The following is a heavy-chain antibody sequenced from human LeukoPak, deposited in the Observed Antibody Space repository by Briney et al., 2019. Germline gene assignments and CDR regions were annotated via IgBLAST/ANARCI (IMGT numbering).Heavy chain of an antibody. CDR2: TYYRSKWYN. D-gene: IGHD1-26*01. Sequence: SQTLSLTCAISGDSFSSNSAAWHWLRQSPSRGLEWLGRTYYRSKWYNDYAVSVKSRITINPDTSKNQFSLQLNSVTPEDTAVYYCARLMWASDAFDIWGQGTMVTVSS. J-gene: IGHJ3*02. V-gene: IGHV6-1*01. CDR3: ARLMWASDAFDI. CDR1: GDSFSSNSAA.